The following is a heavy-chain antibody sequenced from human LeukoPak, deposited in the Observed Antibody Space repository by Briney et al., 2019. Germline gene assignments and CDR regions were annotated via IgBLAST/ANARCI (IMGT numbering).Heavy chain of an antibody. CDR1: GGTFSSYA. D-gene: IGHD2-15*01. V-gene: IGHV1-69*13. J-gene: IGHJ6*03. Sequence: GASVKVSCKASGGTFSSYAISWVRQAPGQGLEWMGGIIPIFGTANYAQKFQGRVTITADESTSTAYMELSSLRSEDTAVYYCARGVCSGGSCYVGYYYYMDVWGKGTTDTISS. CDR2: IIPIFGTA. CDR3: ARGVCSGGSCYVGYYYYMDV.